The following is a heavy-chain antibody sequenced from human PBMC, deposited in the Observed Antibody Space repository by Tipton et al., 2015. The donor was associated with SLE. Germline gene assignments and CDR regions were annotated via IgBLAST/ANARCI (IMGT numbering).Heavy chain of an antibody. Sequence: TLSLTCTFSGGSPSSYFWPWIRHTAGKGLEWIGHVSTTGSARYNPSLKSRITMSIDTSKTEFSLKLTSVTAADTAVYYCASGWLAVDYWGQGKLVTVSS. CDR3: ASGWLAVDY. J-gene: IGHJ4*02. D-gene: IGHD6-19*01. V-gene: IGHV4-4*07. CDR1: GGSPSSYF. CDR2: VSTTGSA.